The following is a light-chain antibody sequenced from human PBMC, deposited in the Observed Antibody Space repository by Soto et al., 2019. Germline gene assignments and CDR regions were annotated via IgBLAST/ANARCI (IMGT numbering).Light chain of an antibody. CDR2: GAH. CDR1: QDISSY. CDR3: QQINSYLLV. Sequence: DIQLTQSPSLLSASVGDRVTITCRASQDISSYLAWYQQKPGRAPELLIHGAHSLHSGVPSRFSDSGSSRGLSLTTSSLQPEDFETYHCQQINSYLLVVAGGAKVDIK. J-gene: IGKJ4*01. V-gene: IGKV1-9*01.